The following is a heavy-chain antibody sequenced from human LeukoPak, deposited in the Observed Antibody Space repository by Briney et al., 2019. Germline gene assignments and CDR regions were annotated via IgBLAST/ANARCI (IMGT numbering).Heavy chain of an antibody. V-gene: IGHV1-2*02. Sequence: ASVKVSCKASGYTFTNYYIHWVRQAPGQGLEWMAWINPNSGGTYYAQNFHDRITLTRDASISTAYMELSRLRSNDTAIYYCARANALYCSSTSCLFDYWGQGTLVTVSS. CDR2: INPNSGGT. CDR3: ARANALYCSSTSCLFDY. J-gene: IGHJ4*02. CDR1: GYTFTNYY. D-gene: IGHD2-2*01.